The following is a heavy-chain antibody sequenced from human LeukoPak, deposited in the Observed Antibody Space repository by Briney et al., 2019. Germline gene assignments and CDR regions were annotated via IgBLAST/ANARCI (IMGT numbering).Heavy chain of an antibody. CDR3: ARVSIAAAGSPGY. J-gene: IGHJ4*02. D-gene: IGHD6-13*01. V-gene: IGHV3-21*01. CDR1: GFTFSSYS. Sequence: GGSLRLSCAASGFTFSSYSMNWVRQAPGKGLEWVSSISSSSSYIYYADSVKGRFIISRDNAKNSLYLQMNSLRAEDTAVYYCARVSIAAAGSPGYWGQGTPVTVSS. CDR2: ISSSSSYI.